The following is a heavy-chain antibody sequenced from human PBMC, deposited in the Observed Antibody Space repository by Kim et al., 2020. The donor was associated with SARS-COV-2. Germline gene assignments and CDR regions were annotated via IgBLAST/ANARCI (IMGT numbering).Heavy chain of an antibody. Sequence: GALRLSCEASGFTFIDYSMDWVRQAPGKGLEWVSSISTSSTFVSYADSVKGRLIVSRDNANNLLFLHMTSLRAEDTAVYYCVRETRDGMDVWGQGTAVTVSS. J-gene: IGHJ6*02. D-gene: IGHD2-2*01. CDR2: ISTSSTFV. CDR1: GFTFIDYS. V-gene: IGHV3-21*06. CDR3: VRETRDGMDV.